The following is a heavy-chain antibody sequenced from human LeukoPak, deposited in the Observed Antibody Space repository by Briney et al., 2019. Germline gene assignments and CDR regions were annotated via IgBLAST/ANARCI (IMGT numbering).Heavy chain of an antibody. CDR1: GFAVSTNY. CDR2: IYSGGST. J-gene: IGHJ3*02. V-gene: IGHV3-53*01. Sequence: HPGGSLRLSCGASGFAVSTNYMSWVRQAPGKGLEWVSIIYSGGSTYYADSVKGRFTISRDNSKNTLYLQMDSLRAEDTAVYYCAKGFYDNSASGVFDIWGQGTMVTVSS. CDR3: AKGFYDNSASGVFDI. D-gene: IGHD3-22*01.